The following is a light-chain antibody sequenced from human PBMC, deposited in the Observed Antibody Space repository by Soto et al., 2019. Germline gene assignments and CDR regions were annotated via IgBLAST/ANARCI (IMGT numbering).Light chain of an antibody. CDR3: QHRSNWPLT. Sequence: EIVLTQSPATLSLSPGERATLSCRASQSVSSYLVWYQQKRGQAPRLLIYDASNRAAGIPARFSGSGSGTDFTLTISSLEPEDFAVYYCQHRSNWPLTFGGGTKVDIK. J-gene: IGKJ4*01. CDR1: QSVSSY. CDR2: DAS. V-gene: IGKV3-11*01.